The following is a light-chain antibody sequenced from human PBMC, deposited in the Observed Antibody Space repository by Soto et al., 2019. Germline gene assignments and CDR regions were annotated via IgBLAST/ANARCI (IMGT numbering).Light chain of an antibody. V-gene: IGLV2-14*01. CDR1: SSDVGGYNY. CDR3: SSYTSSSTSYV. CDR2: DVT. Sequence: QSALTQPASVSGSPGQSITISCTGTSSDVGGYNYVSWYQQHPVKAPKLMIYDVTNRPSGVSDRFSGSKSGNTASLTISGLQAEDEADYCCSSYTSSSTSYVFGTGTKVTVL. J-gene: IGLJ1*01.